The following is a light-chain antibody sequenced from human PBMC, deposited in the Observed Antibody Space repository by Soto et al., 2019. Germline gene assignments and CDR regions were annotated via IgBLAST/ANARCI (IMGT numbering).Light chain of an antibody. CDR1: TGDIGNYNF. Sequence: QSALTQPPSASGSPGQSVAISCTGTTGDIGNYNFVSWYQQHPGKAPKLLIFEVNKRPSGVPDRFSGSKSGNTASLTVSGLQAEDEADYYCSSHGGNSPYVFGTGTTVTVL. CDR2: EVN. V-gene: IGLV2-8*01. J-gene: IGLJ1*01. CDR3: SSHGGNSPYV.